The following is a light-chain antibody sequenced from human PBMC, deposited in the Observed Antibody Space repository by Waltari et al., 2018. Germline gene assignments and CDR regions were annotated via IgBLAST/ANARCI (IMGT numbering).Light chain of an antibody. CDR1: QSISSW. J-gene: IGKJ3*01. V-gene: IGKV1-5*03. Sequence: DIQMTQSHSTLSASVGDRVTITCRASQSISSWLAWYQQKPGKAPKLLIYKASSLESGVPSRVSGSGSGTEFTLTISSLQPDDFATYYCQQYNNYPFTFGPGTKVDIK. CDR3: QQYNNYPFT. CDR2: KAS.